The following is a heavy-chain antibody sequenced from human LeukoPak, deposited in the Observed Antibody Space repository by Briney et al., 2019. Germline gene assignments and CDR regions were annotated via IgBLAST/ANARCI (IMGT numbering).Heavy chain of an antibody. CDR3: AREEEWELLVLNY. CDR1: GFTFSSYW. Sequence: GGSLRLSCAASGFTFSSYWMHLVRQAPGKGLVWVSRINSDGSSTSYADSVKGRFTISRDNAKNTLYLQMNSLRAEDTAVYYCAREEEWELLVLNYWGQGTLVTVSS. CDR2: INSDGSST. J-gene: IGHJ4*02. D-gene: IGHD1-26*01. V-gene: IGHV3-74*01.